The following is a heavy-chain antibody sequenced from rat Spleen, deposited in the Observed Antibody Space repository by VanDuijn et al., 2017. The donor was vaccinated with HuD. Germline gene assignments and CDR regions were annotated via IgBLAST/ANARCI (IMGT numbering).Heavy chain of an antibody. CDR2: ISYEGSST. CDR1: GFTFSNYD. CDR3: TRDRHYYSGEGYFDY. V-gene: IGHV5-22*01. J-gene: IGHJ2*01. Sequence: EVQLVDSGGGLVQPGRSLKLSCAASGFTFSNYDMAWVRQAPTKGLEWVASISYEGSSTYYGDSVKGRFTISRDNAKSTLYLQMNSLRSEDTATYYCTRDRHYYSGEGYFDYWGQGVMVTVSS. D-gene: IGHD1-1*01.